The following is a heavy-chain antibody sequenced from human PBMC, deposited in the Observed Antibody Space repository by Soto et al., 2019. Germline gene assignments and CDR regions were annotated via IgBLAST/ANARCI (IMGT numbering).Heavy chain of an antibody. J-gene: IGHJ4*02. D-gene: IGHD3-22*01. CDR3: AKNPGYYYDSTGYHFDY. V-gene: IGHV3-23*01. Sequence: YAVSWISKEKRKGLEWVSAISYGGGTTYYADSVKGRFTTSRDNSKNTLYLQMNSLRAEDTAVYYCAKNPGYYYDSTGYHFDYWGQGTLVTVYS. CDR2: ISYGGGTT. CDR1: YA.